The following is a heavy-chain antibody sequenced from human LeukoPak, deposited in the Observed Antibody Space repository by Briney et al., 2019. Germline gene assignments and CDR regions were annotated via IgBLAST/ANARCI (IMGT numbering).Heavy chain of an antibody. V-gene: IGHV1-18*01. Sequence: ASVKVSCKASAFTFTNYGFSWVRQAPGQGLEWLGWISAYNGKTNYTQKLQGRVTMTTDTSTSTAYMELRSLRSDDTAVYYCAREVYFSSGIDYFYGMDVWGQGTKVTVSS. J-gene: IGHJ6*01. CDR1: AFTFTNYG. D-gene: IGHD3-10*01. CDR3: AREVYFSSGIDYFYGMDV. CDR2: ISAYNGKT.